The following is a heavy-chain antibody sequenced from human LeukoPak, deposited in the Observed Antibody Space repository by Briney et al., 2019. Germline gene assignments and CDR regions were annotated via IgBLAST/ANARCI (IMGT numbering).Heavy chain of an antibody. CDR2: INPNSGGT. CDR1: GYTFTGYY. Sequence: ASVKFSCKASGYTFTGYYMHWVRQAPGQGLEWMGWINPNSGGTNYAQKFQGRVTMTRDTSISTAYMELSRLRSDDTAVYYCAAAYQLLAYFDYWGQGTLVTVSS. CDR3: AAAYQLLAYFDY. J-gene: IGHJ4*02. V-gene: IGHV1-2*02. D-gene: IGHD2-2*01.